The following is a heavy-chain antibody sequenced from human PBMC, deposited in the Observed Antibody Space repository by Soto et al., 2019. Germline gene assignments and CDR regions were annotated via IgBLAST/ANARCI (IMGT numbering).Heavy chain of an antibody. J-gene: IGHJ4*02. V-gene: IGHV3-23*01. D-gene: IGHD3-22*01. CDR2: VSGSGGST. CDR1: GFTLSDYG. Sequence: PGGSLILSCAASGFTLSDYGMSWVRQAPGKGLEGVAVVSGSGGSTSYADSVKGRFTISRDNAKNTLYLQMNSLRADDTAVYYCEKVGGYCHSSGYPNYWGQGALVTVSS. CDR3: EKVGGYCHSSGYPNY.